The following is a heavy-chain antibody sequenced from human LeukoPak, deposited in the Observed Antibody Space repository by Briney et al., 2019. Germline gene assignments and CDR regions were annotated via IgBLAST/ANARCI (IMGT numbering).Heavy chain of an antibody. Sequence: GRSLRLSCAASGFTFSSYGMHWVRQAPGKGLEWVAVISYDGSNKYYADSVKGRFTISRDNSKNTLYLQMNSLRAEDTAVYYCAKDSRFGIAVAGTADYFDYWGQGTLVTVSS. J-gene: IGHJ4*02. CDR1: GFTFSSYG. CDR3: AKDSRFGIAVAGTADYFDY. D-gene: IGHD6-19*01. CDR2: ISYDGSNK. V-gene: IGHV3-30*18.